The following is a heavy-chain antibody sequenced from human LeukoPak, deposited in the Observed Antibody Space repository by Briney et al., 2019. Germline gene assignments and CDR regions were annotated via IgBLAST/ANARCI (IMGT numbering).Heavy chain of an antibody. CDR3: ARDFEVPSAAPDYFYNYYIDV. CDR2: ITSTGSAI. J-gene: IGHJ6*03. CDR1: GFTFSDYY. Sequence: GGSLRLSCAASGFTFSDYYMSWIRQAPGKGLEWVSYITSTGSAIYYADSVKGRFTISRDNVENSLYLQMNSLSVEDTAVYYCARDFEVPSAAPDYFYNYYIDVWGKGTTVTVSS. V-gene: IGHV3-11*04. D-gene: IGHD3-9*01.